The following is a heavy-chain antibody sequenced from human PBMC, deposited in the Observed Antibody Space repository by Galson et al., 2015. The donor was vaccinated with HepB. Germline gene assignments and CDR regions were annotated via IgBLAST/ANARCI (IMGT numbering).Heavy chain of an antibody. CDR3: ARNPASYDYCNMDV. CDR1: GFSFMSHS. D-gene: IGHD3-16*01. J-gene: IGHJ6*02. CDR2: ISPGGAK. Sequence: SLRLSCAASGFSFMSHSMNWVRHSPGKGLEWLAYISPGGAKYFAGSARGGFPTFSDDAKEPMYLHMSSLRVEDTAVYYCARNPASYDYCNMDVWGQGTTVTVSS. V-gene: IGHV3-48*01.